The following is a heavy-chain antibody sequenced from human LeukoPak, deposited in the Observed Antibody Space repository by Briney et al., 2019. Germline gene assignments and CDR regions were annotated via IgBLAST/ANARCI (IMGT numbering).Heavy chain of an antibody. J-gene: IGHJ4*02. V-gene: IGHV5-51*01. D-gene: IGHD3-22*01. CDR2: IYPGDSDT. CDR1: GYTFTTYW. CDR3: ARRVDTSGWLRFDY. Sequence: GESLKISCKGSGYTFTTYWIAWVRQMPGKGLEWMGVIYPGDSDTRYSPSFQGQVTISADKSISTAHLQWSTLKASDTAIYYCARRVDTSGWLRFDYWGQGTLVTVSS.